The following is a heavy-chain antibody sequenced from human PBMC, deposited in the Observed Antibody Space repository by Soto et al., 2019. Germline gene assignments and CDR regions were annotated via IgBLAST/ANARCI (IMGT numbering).Heavy chain of an antibody. Sequence: EVQLVESGGGLVQPGGSLRLSCVASGFTFSSYSMNWVRQPPGKGLEWVSYISSSSSPIYYADSVKGRFTISRDNAKNSLYLQMNSLRAEDTAVYYCARCGSSTSWRCCTDVWGKGTTVTVSS. CDR1: GFTFSSYS. J-gene: IGHJ6*04. CDR3: ARCGSSTSWRCCTDV. D-gene: IGHD2-2*01. V-gene: IGHV3-48*01. CDR2: ISSSSSPI.